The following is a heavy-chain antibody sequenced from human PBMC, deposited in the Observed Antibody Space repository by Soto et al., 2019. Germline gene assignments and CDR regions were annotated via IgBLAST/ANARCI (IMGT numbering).Heavy chain of an antibody. CDR3: ARHRGATIDVVRYFAY. D-gene: IGHD2-21*01. CDR2: ISYDGRNQ. CDR1: GFTLSGYA. V-gene: IGHV3-30*04. Sequence: QVQLVESGGGVVQAGMSLRLSCAASGFTLSGYAMHWVRQAPGKGLEWVALISYDGRNQYYPDSVKGRFTISRDNSMSALYLQMDRLRPEDTAIYYCARHRGATIDVVRYFAYWGQGTLVTVSS. J-gene: IGHJ4*02.